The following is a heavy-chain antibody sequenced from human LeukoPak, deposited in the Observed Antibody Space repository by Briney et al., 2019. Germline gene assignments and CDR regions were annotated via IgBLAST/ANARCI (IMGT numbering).Heavy chain of an antibody. CDR3: ARGYYDSSDYEYFQH. CDR1: GYTFSGYY. Sequence: PSLKVSCKGSGYTFSGYYLHWVRQAPGQGLEWMGWINPNSGGTNSAQKFQGRVTMTRDTSIITAYMELSRLRSDDTAVYFCARGYYDSSDYEYFQHWGQGTLVTVSS. D-gene: IGHD3-22*01. CDR2: INPNSGGT. V-gene: IGHV1-2*02. J-gene: IGHJ1*01.